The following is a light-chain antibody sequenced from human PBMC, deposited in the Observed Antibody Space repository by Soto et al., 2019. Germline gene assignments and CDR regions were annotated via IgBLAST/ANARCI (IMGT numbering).Light chain of an antibody. CDR2: DVS. CDR3: AAWDDSLSGV. CDR1: SSDIGAYHF. V-gene: IGLV2-11*01. J-gene: IGLJ3*02. Sequence: QSVLTQPRSVSASPGQSVTISCTGTSSDIGAYHFVSWYQHHPGKAPKLVISDVSKRPSGVPDRFSGSKSGTSASLAISGLRSEDEADYYCAAWDDSLSGVFGGGTKVTVL.